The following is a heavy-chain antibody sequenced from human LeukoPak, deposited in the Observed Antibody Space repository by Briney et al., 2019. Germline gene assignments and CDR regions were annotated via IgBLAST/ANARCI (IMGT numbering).Heavy chain of an antibody. CDR2: ISYDGRRE. D-gene: IGHD2-8*01. Sequence: GGSLRLSCVVSGFTFSSYGMHWVRQARGKGLEWVAVISYDGRREYYGDSVRGRFTISRDSSKNTLYLQMNSLRAEDTAVYYCTTGACTNGVCYTSVDYWGQGTLVTVSS. V-gene: IGHV3-30*03. CDR3: TTGACTNGVCYTSVDY. J-gene: IGHJ4*02. CDR1: GFTFSSYG.